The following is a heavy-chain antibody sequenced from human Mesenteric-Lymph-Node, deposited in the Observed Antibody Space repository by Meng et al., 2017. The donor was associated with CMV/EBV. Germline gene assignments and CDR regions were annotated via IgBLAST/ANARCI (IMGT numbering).Heavy chain of an antibody. D-gene: IGHD2-2*01. CDR1: YRVADDF. J-gene: IGHJ5*02. V-gene: IGHV1-2*04. Sequence: YRVADDFIHWMRQAPGQGPESMGWIHPVSGGTHYDQKFQDYITMTRDTAINTAFMELRRLRSDDTAVYYCARGRSVLVPAAMNNWFDPWGQGTLVTVSS. CDR2: IHPVSGGT. CDR3: ARGRSVLVPAAMNNWFDP.